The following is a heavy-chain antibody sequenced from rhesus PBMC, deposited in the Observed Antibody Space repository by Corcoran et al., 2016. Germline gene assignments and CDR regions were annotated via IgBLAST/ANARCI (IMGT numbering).Heavy chain of an antibody. Sequence: EVQLVQSGAAVTKPGASVQISCKASGYSFTHYSLHSVRRAPGKGLEWMGRVDPEDGEAIHAQKFQDRVTITADTSTDTVYMELSSLRSEDTAVYYCATSRKWVQQFEFWGQGALVTVSS. V-gene: IGHV1-111*02. CDR2: VDPEDGEA. CDR1: GYSFTHYS. J-gene: IGHJ1*01. CDR3: ATSRKWVQQFEF. D-gene: IGHD5-24*01.